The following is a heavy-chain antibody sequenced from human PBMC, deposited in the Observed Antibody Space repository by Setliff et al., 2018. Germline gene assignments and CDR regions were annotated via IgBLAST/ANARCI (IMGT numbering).Heavy chain of an antibody. CDR1: GFTFRDYT. Sequence: PGGSLRLSCAASGFTFRDYTMAWFRQVPGKGLEWVAGVIQGGSGFYADSVKGRSTISRDNSKNSLYLQMNSLRAEDTAVYYCVCEYTSGWYVFDRWGQGTLVTVSS. CDR3: VCEYTSGWYVFDR. V-gene: IGHV3-23*01. J-gene: IGHJ4*02. D-gene: IGHD6-19*01. CDR2: VIQGGSG.